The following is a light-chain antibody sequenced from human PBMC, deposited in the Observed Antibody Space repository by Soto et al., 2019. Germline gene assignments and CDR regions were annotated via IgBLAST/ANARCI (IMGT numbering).Light chain of an antibody. CDR3: QQYGSSPQT. CDR2: GSS. V-gene: IGKV3-20*01. J-gene: IGKJ1*01. Sequence: EIVLTQSPGTLSLSPGERATLSCRASQSLSSGYLAWYQQEPGQAPRLLISGSSNRAPGIPERFSGSGSGTEFTLTISRLEPEAFAVYFCQQYGSSPQTFGQGTKVEI. CDR1: QSLSSGY.